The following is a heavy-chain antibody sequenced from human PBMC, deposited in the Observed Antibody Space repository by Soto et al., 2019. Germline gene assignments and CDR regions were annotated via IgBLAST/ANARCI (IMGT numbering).Heavy chain of an antibody. D-gene: IGHD2-21*01. V-gene: IGHV3-30*18. CDR3: AKDARLVIVYYGMDV. CDR2: ISYDGSNK. J-gene: IGHJ6*02. Sequence: QVQLVESGGGVVQPGRSLRLSCAASGFTFSSYGMHWVRQAPGKGLEWVAVISYDGSNKYYADSVKGRFTISRDNSKNTLYLQMNSLRAEDTAVYYCAKDARLVIVYYGMDVWGQGTTVTVSS. CDR1: GFTFSSYG.